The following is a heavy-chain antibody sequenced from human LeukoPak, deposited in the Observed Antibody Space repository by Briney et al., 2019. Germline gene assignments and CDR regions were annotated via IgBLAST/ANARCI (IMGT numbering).Heavy chain of an antibody. CDR1: GGSISSYY. CDR2: IYYSGST. V-gene: IGHV4-59*01. CDR3: ARDRDYDSSGYPDAFDI. D-gene: IGHD3-22*01. Sequence: PSETLSLTFTVSGGSISSYYWSWIRQPPGKGLEWIGYIYYSGSTNYNPSLKSRVTMSVDTSKNQFSLKLSTVTAADTAVYYCARDRDYDSSGYPDAFDIWGQGTMVTVSS. J-gene: IGHJ3*02.